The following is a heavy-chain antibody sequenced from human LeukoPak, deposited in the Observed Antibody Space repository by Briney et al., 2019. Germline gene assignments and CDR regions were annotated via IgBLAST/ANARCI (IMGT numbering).Heavy chain of an antibody. D-gene: IGHD3-22*01. CDR1: GGSFSGYY. Sequence: SETLSLTCAVYGGSFSGYYWSWIRQPPGKGLEWIGEINHSGSTNYNPSLKSRVTISVDTSKNQFSLKLSSVTAADTAVYYCARRADYYDSSGYYNWWVDYWGQGTLVTVSS. V-gene: IGHV4-34*01. CDR2: INHSGST. J-gene: IGHJ4*02. CDR3: ARRADYYDSSGYYNWWVDY.